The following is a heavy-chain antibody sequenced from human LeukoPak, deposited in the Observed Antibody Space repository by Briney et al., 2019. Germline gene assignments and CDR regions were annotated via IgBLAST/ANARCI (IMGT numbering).Heavy chain of an antibody. D-gene: IGHD5-12*01. J-gene: IGHJ5*02. Sequence: SQTLSLTCNVSGGSISSGSYYWSWIRQPAGKGLEWIGRIYTSGSTNYNPSLKSRVTISVDTSKNQFSLKLSSVTAADTAVYYCARDTEWLRLEYWFDPWGQGTLVTVSS. CDR1: GGSISSGSYY. CDR3: ARDTEWLRLEYWFDP. V-gene: IGHV4-61*02. CDR2: IYTSGST.